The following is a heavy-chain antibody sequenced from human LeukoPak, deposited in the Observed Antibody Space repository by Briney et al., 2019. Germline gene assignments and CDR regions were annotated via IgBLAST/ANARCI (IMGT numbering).Heavy chain of an antibody. D-gene: IGHD6-13*01. V-gene: IGHV1-46*01. CDR3: ARDAAAADTYYYYYGMDV. Sequence: PWVSVKVSCKASGYTFTSYYMHWVRQAPGQGLEWMGIINPSGGSTSYAQKFQGRVTMTRDTSTSTVYMELSSLRSEDTAVYYCARDAAAADTYYYYYGMDVWGQGTTVTVSS. J-gene: IGHJ6*02. CDR2: INPSGGST. CDR1: GYTFTSYY.